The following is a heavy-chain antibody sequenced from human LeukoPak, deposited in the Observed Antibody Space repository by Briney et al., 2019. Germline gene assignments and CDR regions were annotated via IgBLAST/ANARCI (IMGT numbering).Heavy chain of an antibody. J-gene: IGHJ6*03. CDR2: IRSKAYGGTT. CDR3: TRDPTHRRVYYYYYMDV. V-gene: IGHV3-49*04. Sequence: GGSLRLSCTASGFTFGVNAMSWVRQAPGKGLEWVGFIRSKAYGGTTEYAASVKGRFTISRDDSKSIAYLQMNSLKTEDTAVYYCTRDPTHRRVYYYYYMDVWGKGTTVTVSS. CDR1: GFTFGVNA.